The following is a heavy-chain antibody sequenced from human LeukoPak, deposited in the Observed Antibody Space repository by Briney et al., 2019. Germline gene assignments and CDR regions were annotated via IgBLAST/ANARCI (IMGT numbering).Heavy chain of an antibody. Sequence: GGSLRLSCAASGFTFSSYSMNWVRQAPGKGLEWVSVIYSGGSTYYADSVKGRFTISRDNSKNTLYLQMNSLRAEDTAVYYCARGLRGTYFDYWGQGTLVTVSS. CDR1: GFTFSSYS. V-gene: IGHV3-53*01. J-gene: IGHJ4*02. D-gene: IGHD5/OR15-5a*01. CDR2: IYSGGST. CDR3: ARGLRGTYFDY.